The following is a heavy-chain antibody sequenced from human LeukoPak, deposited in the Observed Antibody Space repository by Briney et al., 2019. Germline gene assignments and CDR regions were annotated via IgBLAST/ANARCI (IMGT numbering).Heavy chain of an antibody. CDR3: VRVNNRNYDY. D-gene: IGHD5-24*01. Sequence: PGGSLRLSCAGSGFTFSTFWMTWVRRAPGKGLEWVANIKQDGSAKYYVASVQGRLTISRDNAKNSLSLQMNSLRVEDTAVYYCVRVNNRNYDYWGQGTLVTVSS. CDR1: GFTFSTFW. CDR2: IKQDGSAK. J-gene: IGHJ4*02. V-gene: IGHV3-7*01.